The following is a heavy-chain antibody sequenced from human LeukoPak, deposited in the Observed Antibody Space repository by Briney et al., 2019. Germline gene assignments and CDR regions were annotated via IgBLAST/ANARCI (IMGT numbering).Heavy chain of an antibody. CDR1: GFSFSAYS. J-gene: IGHJ4*02. D-gene: IGHD2-15*01. CDR3: AKDYGVAQPMYYFDY. Sequence: GGSLRLSCAASGFSFSAYSMNWVRQAPGKGLEWVSYISSGSSTIYYADSVKGRFTISRDNAKNSLYLQMNSLRAEDTALYYCAKDYGVAQPMYYFDYWGQGTLVTVSS. V-gene: IGHV3-48*01. CDR2: ISSGSSTI.